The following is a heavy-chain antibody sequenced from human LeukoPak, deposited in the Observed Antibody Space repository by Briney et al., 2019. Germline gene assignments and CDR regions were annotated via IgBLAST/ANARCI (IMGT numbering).Heavy chain of an antibody. D-gene: IGHD3-9*01. CDR3: ARDRGRYFDY. J-gene: IGHJ4*02. CDR1: GLTFSSYE. CDR2: ISSSSSYI. V-gene: IGHV3-21*01. Sequence: GGSLRLSCAASGLTFSSYEMNWVRQAPGKGLEWVSSISSSSSYIYYADSVKGRFTISRDNAKNSLYLQMNSLRAEDTAVYYCARDRGRYFDYWGQGTLVTVSS.